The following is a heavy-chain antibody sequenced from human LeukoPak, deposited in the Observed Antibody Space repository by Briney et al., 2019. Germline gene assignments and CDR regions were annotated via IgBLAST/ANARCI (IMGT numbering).Heavy chain of an antibody. D-gene: IGHD3-10*01. V-gene: IGHV4-59*11. J-gene: IGHJ5*02. CDR3: ARAGPWQIDP. CDR2: IYYTRTT. CDR1: GVSINSHY. Sequence: PSETLSLTCTVSGVSINSHYWNWIRQPPGKGLEWIGHIYYTRTTNYNPSLKSRVTISVDRSKNHFSLKLKSVTNADTAVYYCARAGPWQIDPWGQGILVTVSS.